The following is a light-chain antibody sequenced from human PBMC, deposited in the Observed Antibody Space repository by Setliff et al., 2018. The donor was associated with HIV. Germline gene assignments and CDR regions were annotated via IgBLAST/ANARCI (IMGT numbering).Light chain of an antibody. CDR1: SNDVGNYKS. V-gene: IGLV2-23*01. J-gene: IGLJ1*01. CDR3: CAYAGTRNYV. Sequence: QSALPQPASVSGSPGQSITISCTGTSNDVGNYKSVSWYQQHPGKAPKALIFEGDKRPSGVSNRFSASKSGNTASLTISGLQTEDEADYYCCAYAGTRNYVFGTGTKVTVL. CDR2: EGD.